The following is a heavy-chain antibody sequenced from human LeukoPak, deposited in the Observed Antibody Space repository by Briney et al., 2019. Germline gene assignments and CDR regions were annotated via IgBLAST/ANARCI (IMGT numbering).Heavy chain of an antibody. CDR1: GFTFSSYS. J-gene: IGHJ4*02. CDR2: ISSSSSYI. CDR3: ARDPHFMITFGGVIVPAYYFEY. Sequence: GGSLTLSCAASGFTFSSYSMNWVRQAPGKGLEWVSSISSSSSYIYYADSVKGRFTISRDNAKNSLYLQMNSLRAEDTAVYYCARDPHFMITFGGVIVPAYYFEYWGQGTLVTVSS. V-gene: IGHV3-21*01. D-gene: IGHD3-16*02.